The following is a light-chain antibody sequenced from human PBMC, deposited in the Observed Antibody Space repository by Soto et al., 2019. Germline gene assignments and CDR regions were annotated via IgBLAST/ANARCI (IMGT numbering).Light chain of an antibody. CDR1: NIGTKS. CDR3: QVWDNPSAHVV. J-gene: IGLJ3*02. Sequence: SYELTQPPSVSVAPGQTARITCGGNNIGTKSVHWYQQKPGQAPVLVVYNDYDRPSWIPERFSGSNSGNTATLTISTVEAGDEADYYCQVWDNPSAHVVFXGGTKVTVL. CDR2: NDY. V-gene: IGLV3-21*02.